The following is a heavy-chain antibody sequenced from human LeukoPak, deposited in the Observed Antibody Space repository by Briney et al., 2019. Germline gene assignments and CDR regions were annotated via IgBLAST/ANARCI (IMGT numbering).Heavy chain of an antibody. D-gene: IGHD3-3*01. Sequence: GGSLRLSCAASGFTFNNYAMSWVRQAPGKGLEWVSAISGSGGSTYYTDSVKGRFTISRDNSKNTLYLQMNSLRAEDTAVYYCAKDRSFLEWFPTTWGQGTLVTVSS. CDR1: GFTFNNYA. CDR2: ISGSGGST. V-gene: IGHV3-23*01. CDR3: AKDRSFLEWFPTT. J-gene: IGHJ5*02.